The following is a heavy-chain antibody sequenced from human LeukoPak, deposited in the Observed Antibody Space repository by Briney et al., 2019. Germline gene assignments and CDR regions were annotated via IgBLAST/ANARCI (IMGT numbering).Heavy chain of an antibody. CDR3: ARNRGYYYYYMDV. V-gene: IGHV3-53*01. CDR1: GFTVSSNY. Sequence: PGGSLRLSCAASGFTVSSNYMSWVRQAPGKGLEWASVIYSGGSTYYADSVKGRFTISRDNSKNTLYLQMNSLRAEDTAVYYCARNRGYYYYYMDVWGKGTTVTVSS. J-gene: IGHJ6*03. CDR2: IYSGGST.